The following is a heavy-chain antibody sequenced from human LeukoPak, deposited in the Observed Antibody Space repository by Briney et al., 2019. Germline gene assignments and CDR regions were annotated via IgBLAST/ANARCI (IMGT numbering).Heavy chain of an antibody. CDR1: GFTFSDYY. J-gene: IGHJ3*02. Sequence: PGGSLRLSCATSGFTFSDYYMSWIRQPPGKGLEWIGEINHSGSTNYNPSLKSRVTISVDTSKNQFSLKLSSVTAADTAVYYCASDYGDYDAFDIWGQGTMVTVSS. D-gene: IGHD4-17*01. CDR2: INHSGST. V-gene: IGHV4-34*01. CDR3: ASDYGDYDAFDI.